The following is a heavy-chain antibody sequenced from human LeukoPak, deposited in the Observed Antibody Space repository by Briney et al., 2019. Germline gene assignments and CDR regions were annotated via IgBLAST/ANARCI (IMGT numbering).Heavy chain of an antibody. Sequence: GGSLRLSCEASGLTFDDYGMNWVRQAPGKGLEWVSGINWNGVRIGYADSVKGRFTISRDNAKNSLYLQMNSLRVEDTALYYCARDYGSGSYFDYWGQGTLVTVSS. J-gene: IGHJ4*02. V-gene: IGHV3-20*04. CDR2: INWNGVRI. CDR1: GLTFDDYG. D-gene: IGHD3-10*01. CDR3: ARDYGSGSYFDY.